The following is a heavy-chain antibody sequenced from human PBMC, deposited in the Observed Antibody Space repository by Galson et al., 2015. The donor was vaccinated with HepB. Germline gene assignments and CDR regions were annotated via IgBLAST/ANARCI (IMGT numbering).Heavy chain of an antibody. CDR3: VRRGSDFWSLYY. CDR2: IKPNSGGT. D-gene: IGHD3-3*01. V-gene: IGHV1-2*02. Sequence: SVKVSCKASGYTFTGYYMHWVRQAPGQGLEWMGWIKPNSGGTNYAQKFQGRVTMTRDTSISTAYMELSSLRSDDTAVYYCVRRGSDFWSLYYWGQGTLVTVSS. J-gene: IGHJ4*02. CDR1: GYTFTGYY.